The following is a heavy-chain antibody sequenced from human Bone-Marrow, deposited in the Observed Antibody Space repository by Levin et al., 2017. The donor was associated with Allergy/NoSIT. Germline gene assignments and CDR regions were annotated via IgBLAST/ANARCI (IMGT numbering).Heavy chain of an antibody. V-gene: IGHV3-66*01. CDR3: SSAPGFSDY. Sequence: GGSLRLSCEASGFTVSTNYMAWVRQAPGKGLEWVSVIFSGGSTYYADSVKGRFTISRDNSKNTLYLQMNSLRVEDTAVYYCSSAPGFSDYWGQGTQVTVSS. CDR2: IFSGGST. CDR1: GFTVSTNY. J-gene: IGHJ4*02.